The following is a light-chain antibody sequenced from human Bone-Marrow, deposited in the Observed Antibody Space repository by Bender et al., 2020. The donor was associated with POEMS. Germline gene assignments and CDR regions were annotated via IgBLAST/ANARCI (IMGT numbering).Light chain of an antibody. J-gene: IGLJ3*02. CDR3: SALDDSLRAWV. Sequence: QSVVTQPPSLSEAPRQRVTISCSGSSSNIGNHGVNWYQQLPGEAPKLLIYYDDLLTPGVSDRFSASKSGTSSSLAISDLQSEDAALYYCSALDDSLRAWVFGGGTKLTVL. CDR1: SSNIGNHG. V-gene: IGLV1-36*01. CDR2: YDD.